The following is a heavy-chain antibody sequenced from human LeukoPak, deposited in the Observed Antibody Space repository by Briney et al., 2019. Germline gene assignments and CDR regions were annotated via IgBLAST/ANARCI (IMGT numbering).Heavy chain of an antibody. CDR2: INSDGSST. D-gene: IGHD2-2*01. CDR1: GFTFSSYW. V-gene: IGHV3-74*01. Sequence: GGSLRLSCAASGFTFSSYWMHWVRQAPGKGLVWVSRINSDGSSTSYADSVKGRFTISRDSAKNTLYLQMNSLRAEDTAVYYCARGGVGVYCSSTSCYAFDYWGQGTLVTVSS. CDR3: ARGGVGVYCSSTSCYAFDY. J-gene: IGHJ4*02.